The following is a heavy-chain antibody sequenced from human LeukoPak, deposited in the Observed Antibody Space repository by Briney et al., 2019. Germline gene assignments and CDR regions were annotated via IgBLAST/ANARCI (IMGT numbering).Heavy chain of an antibody. CDR3: AKDIGILTGKIPDY. J-gene: IGHJ4*02. V-gene: IGHV3-43*02. Sequence: GGSLRLSCAGSGFTFDDYAMHWLRQAPGKGVDGVSLISGDGGSTYYADSVKGRFTISRDNSKNSLYLQMNSLRTEDTALYYCAKDIGILTGKIPDYWGQGTLVTVSS. CDR1: GFTFDDYA. CDR2: ISGDGGST. D-gene: IGHD3-9*01.